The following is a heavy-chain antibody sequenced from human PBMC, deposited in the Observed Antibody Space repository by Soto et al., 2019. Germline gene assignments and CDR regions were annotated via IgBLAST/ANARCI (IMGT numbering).Heavy chain of an antibody. CDR2: IYFNGNT. CDR3: ASVTFGGIVLAH. V-gene: IGHV4-59*01. D-gene: IGHD3-16*01. CDR1: AASFSKYY. Sequence: SETLSLTCTVSAASFSKYYWTWIRQPPGKGLEWIGYIYFNGNTKYNPSLDGRLTISIDTSKKEFSLKLTSVTAADAAVYYCASVTFGGIVLAHWGQGTLVTVSS. J-gene: IGHJ4*02.